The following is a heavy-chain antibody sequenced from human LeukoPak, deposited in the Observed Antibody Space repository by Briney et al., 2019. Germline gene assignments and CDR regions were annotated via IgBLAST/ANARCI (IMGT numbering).Heavy chain of an antibody. CDR2: IGTAGDT. D-gene: IGHD1-1*01. CDR3: ARVRNADYFDY. CDR1: GFTFSSYD. J-gene: IGHJ4*02. V-gene: IGHV3-13*01. Sequence: GGSLRLSCAASGFTFSSYDMHWVRQATGKGLEWVSAIGTAGDTYYPGSVKGRFTISRENAKNSLYLQMNSLRAGDTAVYYCARVRNADYFDYWGQGTLDTVSS.